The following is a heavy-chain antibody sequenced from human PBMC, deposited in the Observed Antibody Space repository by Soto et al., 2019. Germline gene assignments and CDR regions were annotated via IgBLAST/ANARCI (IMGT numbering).Heavy chain of an antibody. V-gene: IGHV3-23*01. CDR1: GFTFSNYA. CDR3: AKDWGYDSSGKYNWFGP. J-gene: IGHJ5*02. CDR2: IIGAGGTA. Sequence: GGSLRLSCAASGFTFSNYAMSWVRQAPGKGLEWVSTIIGAGGTAYYADSVKGRFTISRDNSKNTLYLQMNSLRAEDTAVYYCAKDWGYDSSGKYNWFGPWGQGTLVTVSS. D-gene: IGHD3-22*01.